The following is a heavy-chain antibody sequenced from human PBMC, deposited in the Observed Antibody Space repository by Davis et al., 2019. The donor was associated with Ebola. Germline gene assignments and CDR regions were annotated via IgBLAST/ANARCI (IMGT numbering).Heavy chain of an antibody. D-gene: IGHD3-16*01. CDR3: AKDPLRLGELVLDY. J-gene: IGHJ4*02. CDR1: GFTFSTYG. CDR2: ISDDGNRK. Sequence: GESLKISCAASGFTFSTYGMHWVRQAPGKGLEWAAVISDDGNRKYYGDSVKGRFTISRDNSKNTLYLQASSLRAEDTAVYYCAKDPLRLGELVLDYWGQGTLVTVSS. V-gene: IGHV3-30*18.